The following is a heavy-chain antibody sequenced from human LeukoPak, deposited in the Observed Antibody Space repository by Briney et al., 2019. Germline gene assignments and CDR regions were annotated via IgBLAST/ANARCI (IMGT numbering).Heavy chain of an antibody. Sequence: SESLSLTCAVYGGSFSGYYWCWICPRPGKGLEWIGEINHSVSTNYKPSLRSQVTISVDTSKTQFSLKLSSVTAADTAVYSCARGRSSYHIDYWGQGTLVTVSS. CDR3: ARGRSSYHIDY. J-gene: IGHJ4*02. D-gene: IGHD3-16*02. CDR2: INHSVST. CDR1: GGSFSGYY. V-gene: IGHV4-34*01.